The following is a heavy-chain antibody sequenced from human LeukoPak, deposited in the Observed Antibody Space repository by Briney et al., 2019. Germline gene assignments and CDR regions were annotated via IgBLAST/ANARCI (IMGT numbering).Heavy chain of an antibody. V-gene: IGHV4-34*01. Sequence: GSLRLSCAASGFPFNKYVMSWVRQAPGKGLEWIGEINHSGSTNYNPSLKSRVTISVDTSKNQFSLKLSSVTAADTAVYYCARLPARLWWERNDAFDIWGQGTMVTVSS. J-gene: IGHJ3*02. D-gene: IGHD2-21*01. CDR1: GFPFNKYV. CDR2: INHSGST. CDR3: ARLPARLWWERNDAFDI.